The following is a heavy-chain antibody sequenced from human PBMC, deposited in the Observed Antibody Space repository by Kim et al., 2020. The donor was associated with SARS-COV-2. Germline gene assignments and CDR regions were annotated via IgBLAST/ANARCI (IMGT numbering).Heavy chain of an antibody. CDR3: AGNYYDSSGYYPTRHDAFDI. D-gene: IGHD3-22*01. J-gene: IGHJ3*02. Sequence: ASVKVSCKASGYTFTSYAMNWVRQAPGQGLEWMGWINTNTGNPTYAQGFTGRFVFSLDTSVSTAYLQISSLKAEDTAVYYCAGNYYDSSGYYPTRHDAFDIWGQGTMVTVSS. V-gene: IGHV7-4-1*02. CDR2: INTNTGNP. CDR1: GYTFTSYA.